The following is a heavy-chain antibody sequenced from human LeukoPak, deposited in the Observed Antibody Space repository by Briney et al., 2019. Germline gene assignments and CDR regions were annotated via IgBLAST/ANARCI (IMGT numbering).Heavy chain of an antibody. CDR3: ARDRCSGGSCYDFDY. J-gene: IGHJ4*02. CDR2: ISAYNGNT. V-gene: IGHV1-18*01. Sequence: ASVKVSCKASGYTFTSYGISWVRQAPEQGLEWMGWISAYNGNTNYAQKLQGRVTMTTDTSTSTAYMELSSLRSEDTAVYYCARDRCSGGSCYDFDYWGQGTLVTVSS. D-gene: IGHD2-15*01. CDR1: GYTFTSYG.